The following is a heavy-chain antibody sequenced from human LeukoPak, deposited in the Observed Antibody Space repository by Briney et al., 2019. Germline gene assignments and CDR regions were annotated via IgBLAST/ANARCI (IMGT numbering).Heavy chain of an antibody. D-gene: IGHD3-10*01. CDR3: ARGDLSGSYSYYYYMDV. CDR1: GFTFSTYA. V-gene: IGHV3-23*01. Sequence: GGSLRLSCAASGFTFSTYAMSWVRQAPGKGLDWVSSFNPSDGTYYADPVKGRFTISRDNAKNSLYLQMNSLRAEDTAVYFCARGDLSGSYSYYYYMDVWGKGTTVTISS. J-gene: IGHJ6*03. CDR2: FNPSDGT.